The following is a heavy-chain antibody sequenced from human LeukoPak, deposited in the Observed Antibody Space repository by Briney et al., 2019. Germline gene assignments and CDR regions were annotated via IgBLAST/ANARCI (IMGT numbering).Heavy chain of an antibody. V-gene: IGHV7-4-1*02. J-gene: IGHJ4*02. CDR1: GYTFTSYA. CDR2: INTNTGNP. Sequence: ASVKVSCKASGYTFTSYAMNWVRQAPGQGLECMGWINTNTGNPTYAQGFTGRFVFSLDTSVSTAYLQISSLKAEDTAVYYCARGDSVAVAGKGGNFDYWGQGTLVTVSS. D-gene: IGHD6-19*01. CDR3: ARGDSVAVAGKGGNFDY.